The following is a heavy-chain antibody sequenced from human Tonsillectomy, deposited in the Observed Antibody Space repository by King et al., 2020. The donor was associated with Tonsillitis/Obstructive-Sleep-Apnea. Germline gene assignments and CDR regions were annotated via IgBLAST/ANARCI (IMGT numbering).Heavy chain of an antibody. J-gene: IGHJ3*02. V-gene: IGHV2-5*02. D-gene: IGHD3-3*01. Sequence: TLKESGPTLVKPTQTLTLTCTFSGFSLNTGGVGVGWIRQPPGEALEWLALIYWDDDKHYSPSLKSRLTITKDTSKTQVVLTMTNMDPVDTATYYCARGSYDFDAFDIWGQGTMVTVSS. CDR1: GFSLNTGGVG. CDR3: ARGSYDFDAFDI. CDR2: IYWDDDK.